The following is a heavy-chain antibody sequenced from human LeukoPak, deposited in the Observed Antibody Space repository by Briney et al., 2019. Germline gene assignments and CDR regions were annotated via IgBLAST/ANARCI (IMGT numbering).Heavy chain of an antibody. D-gene: IGHD3-22*01. V-gene: IGHV4-59*01. CDR3: ARGGITMTLGY. Sequence: SETLSLTCTVSGGSISSYYWSWIRQPPGKGLEWIGYIYYSGSTNYNPSLKSRVTISVDTSKNQFSLKLSSVTAADTAVYYCARGGITMTLGYWGQGTLVTVSS. J-gene: IGHJ4*02. CDR1: GGSISSYY. CDR2: IYYSGST.